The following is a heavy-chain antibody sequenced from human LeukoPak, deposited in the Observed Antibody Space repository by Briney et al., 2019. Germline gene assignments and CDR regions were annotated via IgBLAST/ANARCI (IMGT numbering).Heavy chain of an antibody. CDR1: GFTFSSYT. V-gene: IGHV3-64D*06. CDR3: VIVRGYFDSSGSDY. J-gene: IGHJ4*02. D-gene: IGHD3-9*01. CDR2: ITNNGGNT. Sequence: PWGSLRLSCSASGFTFSSYTIHWVRQAPGKGLEFVSAITNNGGNTYYADSVKGRFTISRDNSKNTVYLQMSSLRAEDTAVYYCVIVRGYFDSSGSDYWGQGTLVTVSS.